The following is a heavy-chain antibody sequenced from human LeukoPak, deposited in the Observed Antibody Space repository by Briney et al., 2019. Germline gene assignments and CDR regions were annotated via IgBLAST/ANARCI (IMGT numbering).Heavy chain of an antibody. V-gene: IGHV3-7*01. CDR1: GFTFTDYW. Sequence: GGSLRLSCAASGFTFTDYWMTWVRQSPGKGLEWVADIKQDGSETHYVDSVKGRFTIPRDNAKNSVCLQMNSLKAEDTAVYHCVRDWRAMALGYWGQGTLVTVSS. D-gene: IGHD5-18*01. CDR3: VRDWRAMALGY. J-gene: IGHJ4*02. CDR2: IKQDGSET.